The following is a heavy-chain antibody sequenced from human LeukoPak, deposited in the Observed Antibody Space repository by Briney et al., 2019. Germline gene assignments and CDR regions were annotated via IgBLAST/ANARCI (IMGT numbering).Heavy chain of an antibody. V-gene: IGHV1-2*02. CDR1: GYTFTGYY. Sequence: ASVKVSCKASGYTFTGYYIHWVRQAPGQGLEWVGWINPNSGGTNYAQKFQGRVTMTRDTSISTAYMELTRLRSDDTAVYYCARDAATTNAFDIWGQGTMVTVSS. J-gene: IGHJ3*02. CDR2: INPNSGGT. D-gene: IGHD4-17*01. CDR3: ARDAATTNAFDI.